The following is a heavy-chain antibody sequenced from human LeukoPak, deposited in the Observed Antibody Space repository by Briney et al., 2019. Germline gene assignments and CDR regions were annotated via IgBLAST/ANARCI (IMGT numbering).Heavy chain of an antibody. Sequence: PSETLSRTCTVSGGSISSGSYYWSWIRQPAGKGLEWIGYIYYNGDTHYNPSLNSRLSMSVDTPNKQFSLNLRSVTAADTAVYYCVRGPYGASISNWFDPWGQGLLVTVSS. CDR3: VRGPYGASISNWFDP. D-gene: IGHD4/OR15-4a*01. CDR2: IYYNGDT. V-gene: IGHV4-61*10. CDR1: GGSISSGSYY. J-gene: IGHJ5*02.